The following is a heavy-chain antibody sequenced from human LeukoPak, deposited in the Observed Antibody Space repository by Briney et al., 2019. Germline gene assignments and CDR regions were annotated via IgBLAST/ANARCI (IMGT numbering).Heavy chain of an antibody. CDR1: GGSISSSNW. V-gene: IGHV4-4*02. D-gene: IGHD3-16*01. CDR3: ARPQGPAFHFDY. J-gene: IGHJ4*02. Sequence: SGTLSLTCAVSGGSISSSNWWSWVRQPPGKGLEWIGEIYHGGSTNYNPSLKSRVTISVDKSKNQFSLKLSSVTAADTAVHYCARPQGPAFHFDYWGQGTLVTVSS. CDR2: IYHGGST.